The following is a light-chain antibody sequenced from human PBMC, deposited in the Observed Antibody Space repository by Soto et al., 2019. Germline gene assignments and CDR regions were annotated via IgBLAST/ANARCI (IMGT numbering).Light chain of an antibody. Sequence: QSVLTQPASVSGTPGQSITISCTGSNSDVGIYDFVSWYQHHPGRAPKLIVSEVSHRPSGVSNRFSGSKSGNTASLTISGLQSEDEADYFCSSWDDSLNGDVFGTGTKLTVL. CDR1: NSDVGIYDF. J-gene: IGLJ1*01. CDR2: EVS. CDR3: SSWDDSLNGDV. V-gene: IGLV2-14*01.